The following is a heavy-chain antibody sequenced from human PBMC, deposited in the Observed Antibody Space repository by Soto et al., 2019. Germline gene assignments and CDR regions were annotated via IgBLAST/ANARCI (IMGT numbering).Heavy chain of an antibody. CDR3: VFGDCTTTSCSYYFYGLDV. J-gene: IGHJ6*02. V-gene: IGHV1-69*01. D-gene: IGHD2-2*01. Sequence: QVQLVQSGAGVKKPGSSVKVSCKASGGNFRRYAISWVRQAPGQGLEWMGGILPIFGSPSHAQKFQGRVTVTADESTSTAYLELTSLTSEDTAMYYCVFGDCTTTSCSYYFYGLDVWGQGSPVTVSS. CDR1: GGNFRRYA. CDR2: ILPIFGSP.